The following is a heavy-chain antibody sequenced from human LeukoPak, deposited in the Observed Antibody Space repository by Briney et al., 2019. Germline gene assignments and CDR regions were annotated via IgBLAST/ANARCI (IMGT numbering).Heavy chain of an antibody. J-gene: IGHJ5*02. D-gene: IGHD1-1*01. Sequence: PGGSLRLSCAASGFTFSSYDIHWVRQATGKGLEWVSGIGTAGEIYYPGSVKGRFTISRENAKNSFYLQMNSLRAEDTAVYYCARWVPYFDPWGQGTLVTVSS. V-gene: IGHV3-13*01. CDR2: IGTAGEI. CDR1: GFTFSSYD. CDR3: ARWVPYFDP.